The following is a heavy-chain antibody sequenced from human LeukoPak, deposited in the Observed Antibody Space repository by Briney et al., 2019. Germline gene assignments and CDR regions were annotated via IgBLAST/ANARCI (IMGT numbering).Heavy chain of an antibody. CDR1: GFPFSSHG. J-gene: IGHJ4*02. CDR2: ISPGGGPT. Sequence: GGSLRLSCAGSGFPFSSHGMNWVRQAPGKGLEWVSGISPGGGPTYYADSVKGRFTISRDDSKNTLHLQMKNLRAEDTAVYYCAKDGAWLRFDDWGQGILVTVSS. D-gene: IGHD5-12*01. V-gene: IGHV3-23*01. CDR3: AKDGAWLRFDD.